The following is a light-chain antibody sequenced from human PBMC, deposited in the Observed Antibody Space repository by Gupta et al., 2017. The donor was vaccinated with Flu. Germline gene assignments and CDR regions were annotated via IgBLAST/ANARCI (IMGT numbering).Light chain of an antibody. CDR2: EVT. V-gene: IGLV2-8*01. CDR3: SSHAGRNIPYV. J-gene: IGLJ1*01. Sequence: QSALTQPPSASGSPGQSVTISCTGTSSDVGAYNYVSWYQQHPGKAPKLMIYEVTKRPSGVPDRFSGSKPGNTASLTVSGLQVDDEADYYCSSHAGRNIPYVFGTGTKVTVL. CDR1: SSDVGAYNY.